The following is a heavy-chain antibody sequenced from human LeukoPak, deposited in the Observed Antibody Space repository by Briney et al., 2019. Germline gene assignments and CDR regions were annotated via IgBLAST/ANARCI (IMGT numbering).Heavy chain of an antibody. Sequence: GGSLRLSCAASGFTFSSYSMNWVRQAPGKGLEWVSSISSSRSYIYYADSVKGRFTISRDDAKNSLYLQMTSLRAEDTAVYYCARDSDMWGQGTLVTVSS. V-gene: IGHV3-21*01. CDR1: GFTFSSYS. D-gene: IGHD3-9*01. J-gene: IGHJ4*02. CDR3: ARDSDM. CDR2: ISSSRSYI.